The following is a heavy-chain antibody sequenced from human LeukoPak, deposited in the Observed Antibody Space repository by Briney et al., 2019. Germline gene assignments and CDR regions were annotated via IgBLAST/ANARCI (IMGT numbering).Heavy chain of an antibody. J-gene: IGHJ4*02. CDR2: ISGSGGST. CDR1: GFTFSSYA. CDR3: AEESRSLPYYYFDY. D-gene: IGHD2-21*01. Sequence: GGSLRLSCAASGFTFSSYAMSWVRQAPGKGLEWVPIISGSGGSTYYADSVKGRFTISRDNTQNTLYLQMNSLSAEDTAVYYCAEESRSLPYYYFDYWGQGTLVTVSS. V-gene: IGHV3-23*01.